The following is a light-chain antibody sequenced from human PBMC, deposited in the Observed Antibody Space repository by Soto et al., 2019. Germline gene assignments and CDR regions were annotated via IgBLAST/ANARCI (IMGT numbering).Light chain of an antibody. V-gene: IGKV1-39*01. CDR3: QQSDSMPYT. CDR2: AAS. Sequence: DIQMTQSPSSLSASVGDRLTITCRASQSISNLLNWYQQKPGKAPKLLIYAASSLQGGVPSRFSGSGSGTDFTLTISSLQPEDFATHYCQQSDSMPYTFGQGTKLEIK. CDR1: QSISNL. J-gene: IGKJ2*01.